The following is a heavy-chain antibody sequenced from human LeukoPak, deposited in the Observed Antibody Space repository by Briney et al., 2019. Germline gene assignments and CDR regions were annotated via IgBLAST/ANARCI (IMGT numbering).Heavy chain of an antibody. D-gene: IGHD6-6*01. CDR1: GFAFSDYA. V-gene: IGHV3-33*01. CDR2: IWSDGSIK. Sequence: GRSLRLSCEASGFAFSDYAMIWVRQAPGKGLEWLSFIWSDGSIKYYAESVTGRFTISRDNSKNALYLDLDSLRGDDTAVYYCGRDVGGEAARPGWLDPWGQGTLVTVSS. J-gene: IGHJ5*02. CDR3: GRDVGGEAARPGWLDP.